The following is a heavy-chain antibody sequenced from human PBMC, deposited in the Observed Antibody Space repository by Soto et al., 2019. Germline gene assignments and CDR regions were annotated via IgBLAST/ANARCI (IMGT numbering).Heavy chain of an antibody. V-gene: IGHV1-69*13. CDR2: IIPIFGTA. D-gene: IGHD2-21*02. J-gene: IGHJ6*02. Sequence: QVQLVQSGAEVKKPGASVKVSCKASGYIFSSYAISWVRQAPGQGLEWMGGIIPIFGTANYAQKFQGRVTITADESTSTAYMELSSLRSEDTAVYYCAREPYCGGDCYQYYYGMDVWGQGTTVTVSS. CDR3: AREPYCGGDCYQYYYGMDV. CDR1: GYIFSSYA.